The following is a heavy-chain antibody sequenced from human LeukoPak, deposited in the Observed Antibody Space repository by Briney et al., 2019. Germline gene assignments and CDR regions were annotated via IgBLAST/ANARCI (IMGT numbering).Heavy chain of an antibody. V-gene: IGHV1-2*02. CDR1: GYTFTGYY. CDR3: ARVSSSWYGGLDY. J-gene: IGHJ4*02. Sequence: ASVKVSCKASGYTFTGYYMHWVRQAPGQGLEWMGWINPNSGGTNYAQKFQGRVTMTRDTSISTAYMELSRLRSDDMAVYYCARVSSSWYGGLDYWGQGTLVTVSS. D-gene: IGHD6-13*01. CDR2: INPNSGGT.